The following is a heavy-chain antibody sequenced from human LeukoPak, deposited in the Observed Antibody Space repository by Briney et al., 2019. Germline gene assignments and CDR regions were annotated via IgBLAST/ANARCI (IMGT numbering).Heavy chain of an antibody. CDR1: GGSISTYY. CDR2: IYYSGST. Sequence: ASETLSLTCTVSGGSISTYYWCWIRQPPGKGLEWIGYIYYSGSTNYNPSLKSRVTISVDTSKNQFSLKLSSVTAADTAVYYCARFGSNPYYFDYWGEGTLVTVSS. J-gene: IGHJ4*02. D-gene: IGHD3-10*01. CDR3: ARFGSNPYYFDY. V-gene: IGHV4-59*08.